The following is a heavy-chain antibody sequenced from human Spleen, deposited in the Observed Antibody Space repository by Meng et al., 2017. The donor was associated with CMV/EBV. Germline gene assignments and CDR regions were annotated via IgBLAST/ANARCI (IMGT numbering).Heavy chain of an antibody. CDR1: GFTFSSYA. J-gene: IGHJ6*02. V-gene: IGHV3-30-3*01. CDR2: ISYDGSNK. D-gene: IGHD6-13*01. Sequence: GESLKISCAASGFTFSSYAMHWVRQAPGKGLEWVAVISYDGSNKYYADSVKGRFTISRDNSKNTLYLQMNSLRAEDTAVYYCAKDIAALKVRGMDVWGQGTTVTVSS. CDR3: AKDIAALKVRGMDV.